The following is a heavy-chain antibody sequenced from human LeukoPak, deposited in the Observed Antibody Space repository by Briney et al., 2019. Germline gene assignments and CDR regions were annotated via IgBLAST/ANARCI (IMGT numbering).Heavy chain of an antibody. Sequence: ASVKDSCKAFGYTFTSYYMHWVRQAPGQGLEWMGIITPSGGSTTYAQKFQGRVTMTRDTSTSTVYMELYSLRSEDTAVYYCGRGAVVGGYYYYGMDVWGQGTTVTVSS. CDR2: ITPSGGST. CDR1: GYTFTSYY. V-gene: IGHV1-46*01. J-gene: IGHJ6*02. D-gene: IGHD6-19*01. CDR3: GRGAVVGGYYYYGMDV.